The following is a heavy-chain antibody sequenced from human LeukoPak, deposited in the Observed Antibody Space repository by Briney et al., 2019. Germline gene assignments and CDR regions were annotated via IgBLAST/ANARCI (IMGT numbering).Heavy chain of an antibody. CDR2: ISGSGGST. Sequence: GGSLRLSCAASGFTFSSYAMSWVRQAPGKGLEWVSAISGSGGSTYYADSVKGRFTISRDNSKNTLYLKMNSLRAEDTAVYYCAKDIEAAGTELFDYWGEGTLVTVSS. D-gene: IGHD6-13*01. CDR3: AKDIEAAGTELFDY. CDR1: GFTFSSYA. V-gene: IGHV3-23*01. J-gene: IGHJ4*02.